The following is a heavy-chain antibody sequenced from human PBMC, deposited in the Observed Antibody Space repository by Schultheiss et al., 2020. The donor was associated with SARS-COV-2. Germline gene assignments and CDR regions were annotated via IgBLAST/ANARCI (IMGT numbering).Heavy chain of an antibody. CDR1: GYNFNAYW. CDR3: ARLSLSRVHLWSPGRH. D-gene: IGHD3-3*02. J-gene: IGHJ4*02. V-gene: IGHV5-51*01. Sequence: GESLKISCKASGYNFNAYWIAWVRQMPGKGLEWMGIINPGDPEITYSPSFQGQVTYSPSFQGQVTISADKSITTAYLQWSSLKASDTAMYYCARLSLSRVHLWSPGRHWGQGTLVTVSS. CDR2: INPGDPEI.